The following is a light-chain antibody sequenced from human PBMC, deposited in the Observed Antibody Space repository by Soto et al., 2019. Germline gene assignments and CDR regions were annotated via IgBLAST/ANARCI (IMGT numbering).Light chain of an antibody. Sequence: QSVLTQPPSASGTPGQRVTISCSGSSSNVGSYTVNWYQHLPGTAPKLLIFSNNHRPSGFPARFSGSKSAASASLVISGLQSEDEADYYCASWDDSLNGPVFGGGTKLTVL. CDR3: ASWDDSLNGPV. J-gene: IGLJ2*01. V-gene: IGLV1-44*01. CDR2: SNN. CDR1: SSNVGSYT.